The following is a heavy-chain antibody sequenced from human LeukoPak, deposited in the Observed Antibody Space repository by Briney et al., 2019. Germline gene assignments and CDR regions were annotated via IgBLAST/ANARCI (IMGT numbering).Heavy chain of an antibody. CDR3: AARHRIAAAGTRSFDY. D-gene: IGHD6-13*01. Sequence: SETLSLTCAVYGGSFSGYYWSWIRQPPGKGLEWIEEINHSGSTNYNPSLKSRVTISVDTSKNQFSLKLSSVTAADTAVYYCAARHRIAAAGTRSFDYWGQGTLVTVSS. CDR2: INHSGST. V-gene: IGHV4-34*01. CDR1: GGSFSGYY. J-gene: IGHJ4*02.